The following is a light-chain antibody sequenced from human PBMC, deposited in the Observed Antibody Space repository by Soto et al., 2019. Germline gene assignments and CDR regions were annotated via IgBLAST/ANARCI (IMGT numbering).Light chain of an antibody. V-gene: IGKV3-20*01. CDR3: QQYGSSPFT. J-gene: IGKJ3*01. CDR1: HSVSSSY. CDR2: DAS. Sequence: EVVLTQSPGTLSLSPGERATLSCRASHSVSSSYVAWYQQKPGQAPRLLIFDASRRATGIPDRFSGSGSGTDFTLTISRLEPEDFAVYYCQQYGSSPFTFGPGTKVDI.